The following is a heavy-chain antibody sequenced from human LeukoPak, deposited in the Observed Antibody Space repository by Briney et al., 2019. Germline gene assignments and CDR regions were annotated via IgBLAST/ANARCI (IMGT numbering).Heavy chain of an antibody. J-gene: IGHJ5*02. Sequence: SGGSLRLSCAASGFTFTSYSMNWVRQAPGKGLEWVSYISIGSSTRYYADSVKGRFTISRDNAKNSLYLQMNSLRDEDTAVYYCARAMDGWFDPWGQGTLVTVSS. CDR3: ARAMDGWFDP. CDR2: ISIGSSTR. D-gene: IGHD3/OR15-3a*01. CDR1: GFTFTSYS. V-gene: IGHV3-48*02.